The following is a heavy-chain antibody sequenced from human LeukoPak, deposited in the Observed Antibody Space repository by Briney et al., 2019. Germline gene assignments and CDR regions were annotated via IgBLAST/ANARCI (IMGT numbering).Heavy chain of an antibody. Sequence: GGSRRLSCSASGFTFSNYAMHWVRQAPGKGLEYVSAISSNGGSTYYADSVKGRFTIFRDNSKNTLYLQMSILRAEVTAVYYCLKDRAEYSSSWYGRWNWFDPWGQGTLVT. CDR1: GFTFSNYA. CDR3: LKDRAEYSSSWYGRWNWFDP. J-gene: IGHJ5*02. CDR2: ISSNGGST. V-gene: IGHV3-64D*06. D-gene: IGHD6-13*01.